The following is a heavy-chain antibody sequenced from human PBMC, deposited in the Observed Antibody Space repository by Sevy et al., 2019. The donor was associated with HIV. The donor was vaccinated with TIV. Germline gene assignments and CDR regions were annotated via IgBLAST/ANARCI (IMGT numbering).Heavy chain of an antibody. CDR1: GFTFGDYA. Sequence: GGSLRLSCAASGFTFGDYAMSWFRQAPGKGLEWVGFIRSKAYGGTTEYAASVKGRFTISRDDSKSIAYLQMNSLKTEDTAVYYCTRAITMIVGGWYFDYWGQGTLVTVSS. V-gene: IGHV3-49*03. D-gene: IGHD3-22*01. CDR2: IRSKAYGGTT. J-gene: IGHJ4*02. CDR3: TRAITMIVGGWYFDY.